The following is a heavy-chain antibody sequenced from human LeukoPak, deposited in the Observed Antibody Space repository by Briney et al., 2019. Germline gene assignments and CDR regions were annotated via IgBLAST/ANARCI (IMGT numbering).Heavy chain of an antibody. CDR2: ISYDGSNK. CDR1: GFTFSSYA. CDR3: ARDPQGGAPDYFDY. Sequence: GGSLRLSCAASGFTFSSYAMHWARQAPGKGLEWVAVISYDGSNKYFAGSVQGRFTISRDNSKNTLYLQMDSLRTEDTAVYYCARDPQGGAPDYFDYWGQGTLVTVSS. J-gene: IGHJ4*02. V-gene: IGHV3-30-3*01. D-gene: IGHD3-16*01.